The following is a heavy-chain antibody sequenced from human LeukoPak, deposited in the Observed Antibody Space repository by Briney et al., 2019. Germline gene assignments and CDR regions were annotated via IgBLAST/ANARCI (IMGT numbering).Heavy chain of an antibody. V-gene: IGHV3-23*01. CDR1: GFTFSSYD. CDR3: AKVEGYYVPTGALGD. J-gene: IGHJ4*02. Sequence: GGPLRLSCAASGFTFSSYDMSWVRQAPGKGLEWVSAINSGGGSAYYADAVKGRFTISSDNYKNTLYLQMNSLRAEDTAVYYCAKVEGYYVPTGALGDWGQGTLVTVSS. D-gene: IGHD3-16*01. CDR2: INSGGGSA.